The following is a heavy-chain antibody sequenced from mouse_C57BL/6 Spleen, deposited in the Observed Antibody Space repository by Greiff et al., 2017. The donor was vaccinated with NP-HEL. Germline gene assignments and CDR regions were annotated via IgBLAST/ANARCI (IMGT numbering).Heavy chain of an antibody. CDR3: ARSRDYGKGWYFDV. Sequence: EVQLQQFGPELVKPGASVKISCKASGYTFTDYYMNWVKQSHGKSLEWIGDINPNNGGTSYNQKFKGKATLTVDKSSRTAYMELRSLTSEDSAVYYCARSRDYGKGWYFDVWGTGTTVTVSS. V-gene: IGHV1-26*01. J-gene: IGHJ1*03. CDR1: GYTFTDYY. D-gene: IGHD2-1*01. CDR2: INPNNGGT.